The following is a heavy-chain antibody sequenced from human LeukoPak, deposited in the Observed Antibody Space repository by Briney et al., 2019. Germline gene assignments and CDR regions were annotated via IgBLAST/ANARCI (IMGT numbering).Heavy chain of an antibody. CDR1: GGSISSGSYY. J-gene: IGHJ6*03. CDR3: ATMNYCSSTSCYNYYYYYMDV. Sequence: PSETLSLTCTVSGGSISSGSYYWSWIRQPAGKGLEWIGRIYTSGSTNYNPSLKSRVTISVDTSKNQFSLKLSSVTAADTAVYYCATMNYCSSTSCYNYYYYYMDVWGQGTLVTVSS. V-gene: IGHV4-61*02. CDR2: IYTSGST. D-gene: IGHD2-2*02.